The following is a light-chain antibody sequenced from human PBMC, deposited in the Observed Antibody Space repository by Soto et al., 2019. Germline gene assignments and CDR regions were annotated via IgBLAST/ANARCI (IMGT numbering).Light chain of an antibody. CDR1: QSVSSN. J-gene: IGKJ1*01. CDR3: QHYNYWPPWT. V-gene: IGKV3-15*01. Sequence: EIVMTQSPATLSVSPGERATLSCRASQSVSSNLAWYQQKPGQAPRLLIYGASTRATGIPARFSGSGSGTEFPLTISSLLSDDFAVYYCQHYNYWPPWTFGQGTKVEIK. CDR2: GAS.